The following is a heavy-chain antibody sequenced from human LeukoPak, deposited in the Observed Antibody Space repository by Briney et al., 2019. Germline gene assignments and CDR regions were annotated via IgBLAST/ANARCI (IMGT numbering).Heavy chain of an antibody. Sequence: SETLSLTCAVYGGSFSGYYWSWIRQPPGKGLEWIGEINHSGSTNYNPSLKSRVTISVDTSKNQFSLKLSSVTAADTAVYYCARGRAPAGGCTNGVCPNHGYYFDYWGQGTLVTASS. CDR1: GGSFSGYY. CDR2: INHSGST. J-gene: IGHJ4*02. D-gene: IGHD2-8*01. V-gene: IGHV4-34*01. CDR3: ARGRAPAGGCTNGVCPNHGYYFDY.